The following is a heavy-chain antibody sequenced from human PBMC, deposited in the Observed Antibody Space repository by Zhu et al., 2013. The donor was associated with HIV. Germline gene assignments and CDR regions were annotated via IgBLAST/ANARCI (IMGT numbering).Heavy chain of an antibody. Sequence: QIQLVQSGAEVKKPGASVKASCKASGYTFSDYYVHWVRQAPGQGLEWMGSINPLRGGTNYAHKFQGRVTMTRDTSTTTAHMELNRLSSDDSAVYYCARESDYYDSDGSDFDCWGQGTLVTVSS. V-gene: IGHV1-2*02. D-gene: IGHD3-22*01. CDR1: GYTFSDYY. CDR3: ARESDYYDSDGSDFDC. CDR2: INPLRGGT. J-gene: IGHJ4*02.